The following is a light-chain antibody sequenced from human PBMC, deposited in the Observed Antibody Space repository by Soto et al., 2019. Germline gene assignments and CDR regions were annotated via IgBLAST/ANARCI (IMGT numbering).Light chain of an antibody. CDR2: GAS. Sequence: MTQSPATLSVSPGERATLSCRASQNVLSNLAWYQQKPGQAPRLLIYGASSRATGIPDRFSGSGSGTDFTLTISRLEPEDFAVYFCQQFVSLWTFGQGGKVDIK. CDR1: QNVLSN. V-gene: IGKV3-20*01. J-gene: IGKJ1*01. CDR3: QQFVSLWT.